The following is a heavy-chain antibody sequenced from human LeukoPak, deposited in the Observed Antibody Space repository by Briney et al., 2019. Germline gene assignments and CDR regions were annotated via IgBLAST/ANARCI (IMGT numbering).Heavy chain of an antibody. CDR3: WARYDFWSGYSPVDY. CDR2: IKSKTDGGTT. CDR1: GFTFSNAW. J-gene: IGHJ4*02. V-gene: IGHV3-15*01. D-gene: IGHD3-3*01. Sequence: TGGSLGLSCAASGFTFSNAWMSWVRQAPGKGLEWVGRIKSKTDGGTTDYAAPVKGRFTISRDDSKNTLYLQMNSLKTEDTAVYYCWARYDFWSGYSPVDYWGQGTLVTVSS.